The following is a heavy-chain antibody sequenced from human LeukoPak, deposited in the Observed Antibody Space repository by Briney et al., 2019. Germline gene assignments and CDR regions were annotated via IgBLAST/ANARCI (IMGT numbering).Heavy chain of an antibody. D-gene: IGHD1-26*01. V-gene: IGHV3-73*01. J-gene: IGHJ5*02. CDR3: TRDSGTYNWLDP. Sequence: GGSLKLSCAASGFTFSGSAIHWVRQSPGKGLEWVGHIDKKDNFYATTSAASVTGRFTISRDDSKNTAYLQMNSLKTEDTALYYCTRDSGTYNWLDPWGQGTLVTVSS. CDR1: GFTFSGSA. CDR2: IDKKDNFYAT.